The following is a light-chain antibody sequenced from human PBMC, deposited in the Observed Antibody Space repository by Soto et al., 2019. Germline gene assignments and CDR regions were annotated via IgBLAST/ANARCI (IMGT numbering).Light chain of an antibody. V-gene: IGKV1-8*01. Sequence: AIRMTQSPSSFSASTGDRVTITCRASQGISSYLAWYQQKPGKAPKLLIYAASTLQSGVPSRFSGSGYGTDFTLTISGLQSEDFATYYCQQYYSYPQTFGQGTKVEIK. CDR3: QQYYSYPQT. CDR2: AAS. J-gene: IGKJ1*01. CDR1: QGISSY.